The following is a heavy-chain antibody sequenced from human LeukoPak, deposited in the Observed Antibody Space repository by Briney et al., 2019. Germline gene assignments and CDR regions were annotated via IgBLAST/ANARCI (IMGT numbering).Heavy chain of an antibody. CDR2: MNPKSGNT. CDR3: ARAITIFDYYYMDV. CDR1: GDTFTTYD. Sequence: ASVKVSCNISGDTFTTYDINWVRQATGQGLKWMGWMNPKSGNTVYAQKFQGRLTLTRDISISTAYMELSSLRSEDTAVYFCARAITIFDYYYMDVWGKGTTVTVSS. V-gene: IGHV1-8*01. D-gene: IGHD3-3*01. J-gene: IGHJ6*03.